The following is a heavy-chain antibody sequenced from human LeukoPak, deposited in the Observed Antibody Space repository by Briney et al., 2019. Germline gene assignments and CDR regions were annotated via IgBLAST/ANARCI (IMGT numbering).Heavy chain of an antibody. D-gene: IGHD3-10*01. CDR2: IYYSGST. V-gene: IGHV4-59*08. Sequence: PSETLPLTCTVSGGSISSYYWSWIRQPPGKGLEWIGYIYYSGSTNYNPSLKSRVTISVDTSKNQFSLKLSSVTAADTAVYYCARHRAQWFGESHDAFDIWGQGTMVTVSS. J-gene: IGHJ3*02. CDR3: ARHRAQWFGESHDAFDI. CDR1: GGSISSYY.